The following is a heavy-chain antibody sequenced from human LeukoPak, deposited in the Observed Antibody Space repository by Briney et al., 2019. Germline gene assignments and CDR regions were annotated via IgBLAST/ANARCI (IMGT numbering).Heavy chain of an antibody. CDR2: IRSKAYGGTT. Sequence: GGSLRLSCTASGFTFGDYAMSWFRQAPGKGLEWVGFIRSKAYGGTTEYAASVKGRFTISRDDSKNTLYLQMNSLKTEDTAVYYCTTVAIPTIPGYWGQGTLVTVSS. D-gene: IGHD2-2*02. V-gene: IGHV3-49*03. CDR3: TTVAIPTIPGY. CDR1: GFTFGDYA. J-gene: IGHJ4*02.